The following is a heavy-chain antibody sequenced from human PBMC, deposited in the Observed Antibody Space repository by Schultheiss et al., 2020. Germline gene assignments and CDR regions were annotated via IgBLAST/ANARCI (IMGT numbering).Heavy chain of an antibody. CDR3: ARGAYGDYLGHFDY. CDR2: INPISGAT. J-gene: IGHJ4*02. V-gene: IGHV1-2*02. Sequence: ASVKVSCKASGYTFTSYAMNWVRQAPGQGLEWMGWINPISGATNYGQKFQGRVTMTRDTSISTAYMELSSLRSDDTAVYYCARGAYGDYLGHFDYWGQGTLVTVSS. CDR1: GYTFTSYA. D-gene: IGHD4-17*01.